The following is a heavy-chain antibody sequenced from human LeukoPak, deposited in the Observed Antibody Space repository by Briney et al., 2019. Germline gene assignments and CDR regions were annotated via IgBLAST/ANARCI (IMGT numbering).Heavy chain of an antibody. CDR2: ISSSASTI. Sequence: PGGSLRLSCAASGFTFSSYEMNWVRQAPGKGLEWVSYISSSASTIDYADSVKGRFTISRDNAKNSLYLQMNSLRAEDTSVYYCARESTAMVMYNWFDPWGQGTLVTVSS. CDR1: GFTFSSYE. J-gene: IGHJ5*02. D-gene: IGHD5-18*01. CDR3: ARESTAMVMYNWFDP. V-gene: IGHV3-48*03.